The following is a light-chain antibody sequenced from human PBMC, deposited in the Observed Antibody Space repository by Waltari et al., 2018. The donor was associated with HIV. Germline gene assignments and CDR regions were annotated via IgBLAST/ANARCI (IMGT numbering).Light chain of an antibody. J-gene: IGLJ2*01. V-gene: IGLV4-69*01. Sequence: QLVLTQSPSASASLGASVKLTCTLSSGESTYAIAWHQQQPEKGPRFLMKVKSDGGYNKGDGISDRFSGPSSGTERYLIISSLQSGDEADYDCQSWGGSVSPLLSFGVGTKLTVL. CDR2: VKSDGGY. CDR3: QSWGGSVSPLLS. CDR1: SGESTYA.